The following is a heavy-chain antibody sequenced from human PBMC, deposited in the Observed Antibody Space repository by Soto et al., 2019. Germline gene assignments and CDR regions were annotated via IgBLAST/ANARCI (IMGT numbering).Heavy chain of an antibody. V-gene: IGHV4-59*01. J-gene: IGHJ4*02. CDR3: ARVLWFGEPYFDY. CDR2: SYYSGST. CDR1: GVAISSYY. Sequence: QVQLQESGPGLVKPSETLSLTCTVSGVAISSYYGSWVRQPPGKGLEWIGYSYYSGSTSYNPSLKSRVTIPVDTCKNQVSLELSSVTAADTAVYYCARVLWFGEPYFDYRGQGTLVTVSS. D-gene: IGHD3-10*01.